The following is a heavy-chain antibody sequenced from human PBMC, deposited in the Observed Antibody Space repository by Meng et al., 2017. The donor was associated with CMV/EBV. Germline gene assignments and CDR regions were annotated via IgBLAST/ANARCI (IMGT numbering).Heavy chain of an antibody. CDR1: GGTFSSYA. CDR3: ARDQTIHQQLGDGWFDP. Sequence: SVKVSCKASGGTFSSYAISWVRQAPGQGLEWMGGIIPIFGTANYAQKFQGRVTITTDESASTAYMELSSLRSEDTAVYYCARDQTIHQQLGDGWFDPWGQGTLVTVSS. V-gene: IGHV1-69*05. D-gene: IGHD6-13*01. J-gene: IGHJ5*02. CDR2: IIPIFGTA.